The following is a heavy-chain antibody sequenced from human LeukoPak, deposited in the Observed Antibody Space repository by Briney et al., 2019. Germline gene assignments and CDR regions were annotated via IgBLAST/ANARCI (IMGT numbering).Heavy chain of an antibody. CDR3: ARGSWYFVFDY. Sequence: PGGSLRLSCTASGFTFGDYAMSWIRQPPGKGLEWIGEINHSGSTNYNPSLKSRVTISVDTSKDQFPLKLSSVTAADTAVYYCARGSWYFVFDYWGQGTLVTVSS. J-gene: IGHJ4*02. V-gene: IGHV4-34*01. CDR1: GFTFGDYA. D-gene: IGHD6-13*01. CDR2: INHSGST.